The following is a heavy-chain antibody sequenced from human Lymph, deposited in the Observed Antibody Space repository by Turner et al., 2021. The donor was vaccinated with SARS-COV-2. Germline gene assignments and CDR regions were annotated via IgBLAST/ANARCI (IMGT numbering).Heavy chain of an antibody. V-gene: IGHV1-69*10. CDR3: ARRHSGNYDAFDI. Sequence: QVQLAQSGAEVQKSGFLVKVPCKASGGTFSTYVMSCVRQAPGQGLEWMGGIIPILGIANYAQKFQGRVTITADKSTSTAYMELSSLRSEDTAVYHCARRHSGNYDAFDIWGQGTMVTVSS. CDR2: IIPILGIA. CDR1: GGTFSTYV. D-gene: IGHD1-26*01. J-gene: IGHJ3*02.